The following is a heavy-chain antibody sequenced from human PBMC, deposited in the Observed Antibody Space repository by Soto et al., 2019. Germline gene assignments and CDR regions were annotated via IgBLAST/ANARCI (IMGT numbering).Heavy chain of an antibody. J-gene: IGHJ4*02. Sequence: ASVKVSCKASGYTFTSYGISWVRQAPGQGLEWMGWISAYNGNTNYAQKLQGRVTMTTDTSTSTAYMELRSLRSDDTAGYYCARVIEAVAGGYYFDYWGQGTLVAVSS. CDR3: ARVIEAVAGGYYFDY. CDR1: GYTFTSYG. CDR2: ISAYNGNT. V-gene: IGHV1-18*04. D-gene: IGHD6-19*01.